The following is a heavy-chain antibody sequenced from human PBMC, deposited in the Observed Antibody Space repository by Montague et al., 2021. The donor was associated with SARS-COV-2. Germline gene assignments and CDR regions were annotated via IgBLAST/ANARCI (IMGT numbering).Heavy chain of an antibody. J-gene: IGHJ4*02. CDR1: GGSISSYY. CDR3: ARHALGYFDWLNEGYFDY. CDR2: IYYSGST. D-gene: IGHD3-9*01. V-gene: IGHV4-59*08. Sequence: SETQSLTCTVSGGSISSYYWSWIRQPPGKGLEWIGYIYYSGSTNYNPSLKSRVTISVDTSKNQFSLKLSSVTAADTAVYYCARHALGYFDWLNEGYFDYWGQGTLVTVSS.